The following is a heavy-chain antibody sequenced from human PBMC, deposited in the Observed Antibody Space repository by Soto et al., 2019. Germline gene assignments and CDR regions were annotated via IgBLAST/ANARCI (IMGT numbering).Heavy chain of an antibody. CDR1: GYTFTSWD. CDR2: MNPRSGNT. V-gene: IGHV1-8*01. Sequence: QVHLVQSGAEVKQPGASVKVSCKASGYTFTSWDVYWVRQAAGQGLEWMGYMNPRSGNTGYEQKFQGRVTMTRDTSISTAYMELSSLTSDDTAVYYCTASSWTGAGLDFWGQGTPVTVSS. D-gene: IGHD6-13*01. CDR3: TASSWTGAGLDF. J-gene: IGHJ4*01.